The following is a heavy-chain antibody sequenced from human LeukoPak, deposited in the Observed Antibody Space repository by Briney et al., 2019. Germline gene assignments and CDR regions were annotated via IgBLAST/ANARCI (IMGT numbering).Heavy chain of an antibody. CDR1: GFTVSSNY. J-gene: IGHJ4*02. CDR3: ARDRVSGSGSSPYFDY. V-gene: IGHV3-66*01. Sequence: GSLRLSCAASGFTVSSNYMSWVRQAPGKGLEWVSVIYSGGSTYYADSVKGRFTISRDNSKNTLYLQMNSLRAEDTAVYYCARDRVSGSGSSPYFDYWGQGTLVTVSS. D-gene: IGHD3-10*01. CDR2: IYSGGST.